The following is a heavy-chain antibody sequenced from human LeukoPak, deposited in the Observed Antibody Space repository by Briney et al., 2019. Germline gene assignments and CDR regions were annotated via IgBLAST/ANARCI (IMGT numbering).Heavy chain of an antibody. V-gene: IGHV4-4*07. CDR1: GGSISSYY. CDR2: IYTSGST. CDR3: ARDVEYPNQNWFDP. D-gene: IGHD2-2*01. Sequence: PSETLSLTCTVSGGSISSYYWSWIRQPAGKGLEWIGRIYTSGSTNYNPSLKSRVTMSVDTSKNQFSLKLSSVTAADTAVYYCARDVEYPNQNWFDPWGQGTLVTVSS. J-gene: IGHJ5*02.